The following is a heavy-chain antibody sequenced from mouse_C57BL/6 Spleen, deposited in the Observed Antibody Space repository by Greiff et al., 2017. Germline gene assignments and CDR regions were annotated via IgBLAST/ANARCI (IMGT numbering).Heavy chain of an antibody. Sequence: QVQLQQSGAELVRTGTSVKVSCKASGYAFTNYLIEWVKQRPGQGLEWIGVINPGSGGTNYNEKFKGKATLTADKSSSTAYMQLSSLTSEDSAVYFCARAGRDYSYFYYWGQGTTLTVSS. J-gene: IGHJ2*01. CDR1: GYAFTNYL. CDR2: INPGSGGT. D-gene: IGHD2-4*01. V-gene: IGHV1-54*01. CDR3: ARAGRDYSYFYY.